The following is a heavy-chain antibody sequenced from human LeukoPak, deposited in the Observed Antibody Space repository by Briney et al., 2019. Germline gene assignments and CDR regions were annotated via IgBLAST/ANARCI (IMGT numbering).Heavy chain of an antibody. CDR3: ARGDYYDSSGYSHTDY. Sequence: ASVKVSCKASGYTFTSYYIHWVRQAPGQGLEWMGIINPSAGSTSYAQKFQGRVTMTRDTSTNTVYMELSSLGSEDTAVYYCARGDYYDSSGYSHTDYWGQGTLVTVSS. V-gene: IGHV1-46*01. J-gene: IGHJ4*02. D-gene: IGHD3-22*01. CDR1: GYTFTSYY. CDR2: INPSAGST.